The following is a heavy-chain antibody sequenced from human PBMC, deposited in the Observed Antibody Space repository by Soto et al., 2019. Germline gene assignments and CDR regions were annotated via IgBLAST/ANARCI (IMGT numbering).Heavy chain of an antibody. CDR2: IHYSGST. Sequence: SETLSLTCTVSGGSISSNIYYWGWILQPPGKGLEWIGNIHYSGSTYYDSSLQSRVTISIDTSKNQFSLKLSSVTATDTAVYYCARFIVLVPAANTNWFDPWGQGTLVTVSS. CDR1: GGSISSNIYY. J-gene: IGHJ5*02. D-gene: IGHD2-2*01. V-gene: IGHV4-39*01. CDR3: ARFIVLVPAANTNWFDP.